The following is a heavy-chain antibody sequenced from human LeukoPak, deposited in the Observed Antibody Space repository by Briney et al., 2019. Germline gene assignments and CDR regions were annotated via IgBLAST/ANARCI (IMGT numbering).Heavy chain of an antibody. D-gene: IGHD6-19*01. J-gene: IGHJ1*01. CDR1: GFTVKDNF. CDR2: ISGSGGST. V-gene: IGHV3-23*01. Sequence: GGSLRLSCAASGFTVKDNFMSWVRQAPGKGLEWVSAISGSGGSTYYADSVKGRFTISRDNSKNTLYLQMNSLRAEDMAVYYCAIDGWGGKTIQWLGHWGQGTLVTVSS. CDR3: AIDGWGGKTIQWLGH.